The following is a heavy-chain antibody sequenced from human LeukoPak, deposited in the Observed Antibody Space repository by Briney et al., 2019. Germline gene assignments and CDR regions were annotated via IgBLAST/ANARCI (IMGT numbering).Heavy chain of an antibody. V-gene: IGHV3-53*01. CDR3: ARGEYCSGGSCYQGYYFDY. CDR1: GFTVSSNY. J-gene: IGHJ4*02. Sequence: GGSLRLSCAASGFTVSSNYMSWVRQAPGKGLKWVSVIYSGGSTYYADSVKGRFTISRDNAKNSLYLQMNSLRAEDTAVYYCARGEYCSGGSCYQGYYFDYWGQGTLVTVSS. CDR2: IYSGGST. D-gene: IGHD2-15*01.